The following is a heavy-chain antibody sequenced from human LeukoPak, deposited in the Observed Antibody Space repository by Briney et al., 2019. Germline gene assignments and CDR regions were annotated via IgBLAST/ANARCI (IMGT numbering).Heavy chain of an antibody. J-gene: IGHJ6*02. V-gene: IGHV1-18*01. D-gene: IGHD2-2*01. CDR3: ASATPSDTDYYGMDV. CDR2: ISAYNGNT. CDR1: GYTCTSYG. Sequence: ASVKVSCKASGYTCTSYGISWVRQAPGQGLEWMGWISAYNGNTNYAQKLQGRVTMTTDTSTSTAYMELRSLRSDDTAVYYCASATPSDTDYYGMDVWGQGTTVTVSS.